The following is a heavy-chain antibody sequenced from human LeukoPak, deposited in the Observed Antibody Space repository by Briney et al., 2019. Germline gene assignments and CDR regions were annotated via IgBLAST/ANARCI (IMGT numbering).Heavy chain of an antibody. CDR3: ARDDFWTVGVGVYYGLDV. V-gene: IGHV1-8*02. CDR2: MYPNSGNS. D-gene: IGHD3/OR15-3a*01. CDR1: GGTFSSYA. J-gene: IGHJ6*02. Sequence: WASVKVSCKASGGTFSSYAISWVRQATGQGLEWMGWMYPNSGNSGYAQQFQGRVTMTRTTSISTDDMELSSLRSEDTAVYYCARDDFWTVGVGVYYGLDVWGQGTTVTVSS.